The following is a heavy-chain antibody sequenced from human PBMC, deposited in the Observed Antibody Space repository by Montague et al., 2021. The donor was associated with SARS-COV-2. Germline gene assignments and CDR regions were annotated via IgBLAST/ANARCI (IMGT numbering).Heavy chain of an antibody. Sequence: SETLSLTCTVSGRSISTDHYWGWIRQPPGKGLEWIGSIHHSGNTYYNPSLKSRLTISIDTSKNQFSLKLTSLTAADTAVYYCASQVAYLDYLDPWGQGTLVTASS. J-gene: IGHJ5*02. V-gene: IGHV4-38-2*02. CDR3: ASQVAYLDYLDP. D-gene: IGHD4-11*01. CDR1: GRSISTDHY. CDR2: IHHSGNT.